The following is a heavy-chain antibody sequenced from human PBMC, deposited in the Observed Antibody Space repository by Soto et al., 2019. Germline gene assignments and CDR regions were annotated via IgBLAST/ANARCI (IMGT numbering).Heavy chain of an antibody. CDR3: AKDTYIIVGGTHIDF. J-gene: IGHJ4*02. CDR1: GFTFDDYA. D-gene: IGHD1-26*01. CDR2: ISWNSDST. V-gene: IGHV3-9*01. Sequence: EVHLVESGGGLVQPGRSLRLSCAASGFTFDDYAMHWVRQAPGKGLEWVSGISWNSDSTGYADSVKGRFTISRANAKNSLFLQMNSLRAEDTALYFCAKDTYIIVGGTHIDFWGRGTLVSVSS.